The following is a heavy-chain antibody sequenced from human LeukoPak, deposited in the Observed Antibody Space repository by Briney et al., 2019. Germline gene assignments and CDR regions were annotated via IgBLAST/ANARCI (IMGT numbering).Heavy chain of an antibody. J-gene: IGHJ4*02. CDR1: GYSFTGCY. V-gene: IGHV1-2*02. CDR3: TRAGTGYCSGGTCYAYYFDY. CDR2: INPNSGGT. Sequence: ASVKVSCKASGYSFTGCYMHWVRQAPGQGLEWMGWINPNSGGTNYAQKFQGRVTMTRDTSISTAYMELSRLTSDDTAVYYCTRAGTGYCSGGTCYAYYFDYWGQGTLVTVSS. D-gene: IGHD2-15*01.